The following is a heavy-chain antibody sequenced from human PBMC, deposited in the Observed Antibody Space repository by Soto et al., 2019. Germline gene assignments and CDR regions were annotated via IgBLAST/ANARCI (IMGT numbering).Heavy chain of an antibody. V-gene: IGHV4-39*01. D-gene: IGHD6-19*01. CDR3: ARQYGALAVAFDY. CDR2: FFIGGNT. J-gene: IGHJ4*02. CDR1: GGSITGGSISSTTYY. Sequence: SETLSLTCTVSGGSITGGSISSTTYYWGWMRQPPGKGLEWIASFFIGGNTYYNPSLKSRVTTSVDTSKNQFSLTLSSVTAADTAVYHCARQYGALAVAFDYWGQGALVT.